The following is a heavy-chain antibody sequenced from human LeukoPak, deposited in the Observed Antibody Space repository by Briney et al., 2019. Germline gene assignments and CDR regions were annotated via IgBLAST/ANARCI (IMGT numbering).Heavy chain of an antibody. D-gene: IGHD2-2*01. CDR2: INAGNGNT. CDR3: ARYHLGYCSSTSCYDWFDP. Sequence: ASVKVSCKASGYTFTSYGISWVRQAPGQGLEWMGWINAGNGNTKYSQKFQGRVTITRDTSASTAYVELSSLRSEDTAVYYCARYHLGYCSSTSCYDWFDPWGQGTLVTVSS. V-gene: IGHV1-3*01. J-gene: IGHJ5*02. CDR1: GYTFTSYG.